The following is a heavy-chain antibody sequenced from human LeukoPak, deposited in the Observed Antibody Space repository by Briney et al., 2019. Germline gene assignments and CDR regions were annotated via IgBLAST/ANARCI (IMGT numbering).Heavy chain of an antibody. D-gene: IGHD3-16*01. CDR3: AREAGGTFDI. V-gene: IGHV3-13*01. J-gene: IGHJ3*02. CDR1: GFTFSSYD. CDR2: INTVGDT. Sequence: GGSLRLSCAASGFTFSSYDMHWVRQTTGKGLEWVSTINTVGDTYYPGSVKGRFTISRENAKNSLYLQMNSLRAGDMALYYCAREAGGTFDIWGQGTMVTVSS.